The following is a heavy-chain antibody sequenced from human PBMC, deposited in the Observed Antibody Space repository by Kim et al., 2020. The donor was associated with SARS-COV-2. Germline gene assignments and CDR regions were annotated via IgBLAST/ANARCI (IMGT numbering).Heavy chain of an antibody. CDR2: ISYDGSNK. V-gene: IGHV3-30*04. J-gene: IGHJ4*02. CDR3: ARKFGSSWQYYFDY. CDR1: GFTFSSYA. D-gene: IGHD6-13*01. Sequence: GGSLRLSCAASGFTFSSYAMHWVRQAPGKGLEWVAVISYDGSNKYYVDSVKGRFTISRDNSKNTLYLQMNSLRAEDTAVYYCARKFGSSWQYYFDYWGQGTLVTVSS.